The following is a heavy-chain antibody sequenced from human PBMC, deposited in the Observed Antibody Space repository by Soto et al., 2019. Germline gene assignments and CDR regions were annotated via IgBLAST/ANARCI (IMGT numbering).Heavy chain of an antibody. Sequence: SQTLSLTCAISGDSVSSNSAAWNWIRQSPSRGLEWLGRTYYRSKWYNDYAVSVKSRITINPDTSKNQFSLPLNSVTPEDTAVYYCARVERPYCSSTSCFYRSMDVWGQGTTVTVSS. CDR1: GDSVSSNSAA. CDR2: TYYRSKWYN. J-gene: IGHJ6*02. CDR3: ARVERPYCSSTSCFYRSMDV. V-gene: IGHV6-1*01. D-gene: IGHD2-2*01.